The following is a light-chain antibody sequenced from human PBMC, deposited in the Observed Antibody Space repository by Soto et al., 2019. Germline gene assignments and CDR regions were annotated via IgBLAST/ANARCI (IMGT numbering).Light chain of an antibody. CDR1: SSDFGFHNH. CDR3: CSYAGSYTFV. V-gene: IGLV2-11*01. Sequence: QSVLTQPASVSGSPGQSITISCTRSSSDFGFHNHVSWYQQRPGKAPKLMIYDVSERPSGVPDRFSGSKSGNTASLTISGLQAEDEADYYCCSYAGSYTFVFAPGTKVTVL. J-gene: IGLJ1*01. CDR2: DVS.